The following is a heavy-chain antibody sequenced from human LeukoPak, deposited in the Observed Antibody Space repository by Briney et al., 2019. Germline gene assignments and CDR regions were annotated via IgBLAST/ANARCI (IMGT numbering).Heavy chain of an antibody. CDR3: ARETYSSTWYHDAFDI. CDR1: GGSISSDY. CDR2: IYYSGST. Sequence: SGTLSLTCTVSGGSISSDYWSWIRQPPGKGLEWIGYIYYSGSTNYNPSLKSRATISVDTSKNQFSLKLSSVTAADTAFYYCARETYSSTWYHDAFDIWGQGTMVTVSS. J-gene: IGHJ3*02. V-gene: IGHV4-59*01. D-gene: IGHD6-13*01.